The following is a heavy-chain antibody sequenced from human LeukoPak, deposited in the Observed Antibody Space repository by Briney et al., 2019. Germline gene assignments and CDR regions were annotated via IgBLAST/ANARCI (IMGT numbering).Heavy chain of an antibody. Sequence: GGSLRLSCAASGFTFSSSWMAWVRQAPGKGLEWGGNIKEDGTAKNYVVSVRGRFTISRDNAKNSLYLQMNSLRGEDTAVYSCTRDSGYHAFDIWGQGTMVTASS. CDR2: IKEDGTAK. CDR1: GFTFSSSW. V-gene: IGHV3-7*01. CDR3: TRDSGYHAFDI. D-gene: IGHD5-12*01. J-gene: IGHJ3*02.